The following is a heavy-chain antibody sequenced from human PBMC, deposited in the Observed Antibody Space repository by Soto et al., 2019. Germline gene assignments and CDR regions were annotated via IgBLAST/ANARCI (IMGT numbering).Heavy chain of an antibody. V-gene: IGHV4-34*01. CDR2: INYRGST. CDR1: GGSFTGYY. J-gene: IGHJ6*02. Sequence: SETLSLTCAVYGGSFTGYYWTWIRQTPGKGLELIGEINYRGSTYYNPSLESRITMAVDTSKNQLSLKLSSVTAADTAVYFCVRGQPHRITIFEVVIRSYDYGMDVWGQGTTVT. D-gene: IGHD3-3*01. CDR3: VRGQPHRITIFEVVIRSYDYGMDV.